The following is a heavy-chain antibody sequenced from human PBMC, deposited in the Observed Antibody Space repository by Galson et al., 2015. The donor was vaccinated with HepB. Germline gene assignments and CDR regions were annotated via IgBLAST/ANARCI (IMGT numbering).Heavy chain of an antibody. J-gene: IGHJ4*02. CDR2: ISYDGSNK. D-gene: IGHD2-2*01. V-gene: IGHV3-30*18. CDR3: AKAGGISVVPAAIGY. Sequence: SLRLSCAASGFTFSSYGMHRVCQAPGKGLEWVAVISYDGSNKYYADSVKGRFTISRDNSKNTLYLQMNSLRAEDTAVYYCAKAGGISVVPAAIGYWGQGTLVTVSS. CDR1: GFTFSSYG.